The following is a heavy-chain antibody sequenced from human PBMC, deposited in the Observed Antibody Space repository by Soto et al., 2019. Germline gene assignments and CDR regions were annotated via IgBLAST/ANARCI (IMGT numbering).Heavy chain of an antibody. CDR1: GFTFSSYG. D-gene: IGHD2-2*01. CDR2: ISYDGSNK. CDR3: AKGPAIVLVPAAMNYYYGMDV. J-gene: IGHJ6*02. Sequence: QVQLVESGGGVVQPGRSLRLSCAASGFTFSSYGMHWVRQAPGKGLEWVAVISYDGSNKYYADSVKGRFTISRDNSKNTLYLQMNSLRAEDTAVYYCAKGPAIVLVPAAMNYYYGMDVWGQVTTVTVSS. V-gene: IGHV3-30*18.